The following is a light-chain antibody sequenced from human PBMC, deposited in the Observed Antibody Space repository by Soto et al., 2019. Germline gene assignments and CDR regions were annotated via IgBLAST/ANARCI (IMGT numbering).Light chain of an antibody. Sequence: EVVMTQSPATLSVSPGEGVTLSCRASQGIGDTLAWYQQKPGQASRLLIYGASSRATGIPDRFSGSGSGTDFTLTISRLEPEDFAVYYCQQYGSSPPLTFGQGTKVDIK. CDR2: GAS. J-gene: IGKJ1*01. CDR1: QGIGDT. V-gene: IGKV3-20*01. CDR3: QQYGSSPPLT.